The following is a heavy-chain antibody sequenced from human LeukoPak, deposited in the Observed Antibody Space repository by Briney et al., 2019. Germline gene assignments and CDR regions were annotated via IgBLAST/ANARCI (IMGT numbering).Heavy chain of an antibody. D-gene: IGHD3-16*02. CDR2: IWYDGSNK. V-gene: IGHV3-33*01. CDR1: GFTFSSYG. J-gene: IGHJ6*02. CDR3: ARVPYDYVWGSYRFYGMDV. Sequence: GGSLRLSCAASGFTFSSYGMHWVRQAPGKGLEWVAVIWYDGSNKYYADSVKGRFTISRDNSKNTLYLQMNSLRAEDTAVYYCARVPYDYVWGSYRFYGMDVWGQGTTVTVSS.